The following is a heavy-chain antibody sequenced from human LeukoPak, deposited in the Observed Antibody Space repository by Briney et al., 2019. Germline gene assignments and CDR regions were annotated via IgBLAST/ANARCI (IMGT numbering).Heavy chain of an antibody. D-gene: IGHD3-22*01. Sequence: GGSLRLSCSASGFTFSSYAMHWVRQAPGKGLEYVSAISSNGGSTYYADSVKGRFTISRDNSKNTLYLQMSSLRAEDTAVYYCARGGSGYGDYHYFYAMDVWGQGTTVTVSS. CDR2: ISSNGGST. V-gene: IGHV3-64D*06. CDR1: GFTFSSYA. J-gene: IGHJ6*02. CDR3: ARGGSGYGDYHYFYAMDV.